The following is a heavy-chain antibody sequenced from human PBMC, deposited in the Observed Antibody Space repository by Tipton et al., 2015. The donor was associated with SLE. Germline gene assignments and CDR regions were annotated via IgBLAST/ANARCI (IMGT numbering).Heavy chain of an antibody. CDR2: ISGSGDFT. V-gene: IGHV3-23*01. J-gene: IGHJ2*01. D-gene: IGHD4-23*01. Sequence: SLRLSCTASGFTFSSYAMTWVRQAPGKGLQWVSAISGSGDFTYYADSVKGRFTISRDNSNNTLHLQLNSLRAEDTAVYYCATRSEVTGYFDLWGRGTLLTVSS. CDR3: ATRSEVTGYFDL. CDR1: GFTFSSYA.